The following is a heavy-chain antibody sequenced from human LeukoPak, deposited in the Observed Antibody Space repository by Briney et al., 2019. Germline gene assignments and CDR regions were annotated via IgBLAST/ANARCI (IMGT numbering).Heavy chain of an antibody. CDR2: ISGSGSSS. D-gene: IGHD3-10*01. J-gene: IGHJ4*02. CDR3: GEYFLYNVVDY. Sequence: GGSLRLSCAASGFTFSNYAMTWVRQAPGMGLEWVSSISGSGSSSYYADSVKGRFTDSRDNSKNTLHLQMDSLRAEDTAVYYWGEYFLYNVVDYWGQGTLVAVSS. CDR1: GFTFSNYA. V-gene: IGHV3-23*01.